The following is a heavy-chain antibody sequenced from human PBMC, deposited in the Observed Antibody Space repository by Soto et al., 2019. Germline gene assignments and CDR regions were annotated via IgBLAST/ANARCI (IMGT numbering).Heavy chain of an antibody. V-gene: IGHV1-24*01. D-gene: IGHD2-8*01. CDR3: ATQRMVYAINWFDP. Sequence: ASVKVSCKVSGYTLTELSMHWVRQAPGKGLEWMGGFDPEDGETIYAQKFQGRVTMTEDTSTDTAYMELSSLRSEDTAVYYCATQRMVYAINWFDPWAQRTLVTVSS. CDR2: FDPEDGET. CDR1: GYTLTELS. J-gene: IGHJ5*02.